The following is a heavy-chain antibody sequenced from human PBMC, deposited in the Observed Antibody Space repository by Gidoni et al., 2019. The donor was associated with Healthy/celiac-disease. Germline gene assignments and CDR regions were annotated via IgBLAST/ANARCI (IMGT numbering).Heavy chain of an antibody. Sequence: QVQLVQSGAEVKKPGSSVKVSCKDSEGTFSSYAISWVRQAPGQGLECMGSIIPIFGIANYAQKFQGRVTITADKSTSTAYMELSSLRSEDTAVYYCARNNITAMVTTYYGMDVWGQGTTVTVSS. CDR2: IIPIFGIA. CDR1: EGTFSSYA. CDR3: ARNNITAMVTTYYGMDV. D-gene: IGHD5-18*01. V-gene: IGHV1-69*04. J-gene: IGHJ6*02.